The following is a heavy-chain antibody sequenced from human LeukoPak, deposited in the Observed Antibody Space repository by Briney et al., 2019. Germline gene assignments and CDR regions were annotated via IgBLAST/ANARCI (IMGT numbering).Heavy chain of an antibody. J-gene: IGHJ4*02. CDR2: NSGST. D-gene: IGHD6-19*01. Sequence: SETLSLTCTVSGGSISSSSYYWDWIRQPPGKGLEWIGSNSGSTYYNPSLKSRVTISVDTSKNQFSLKLSSVTAADTAVYYCARLLSGWFYYFDYWGQGTLVTVSS. V-gene: IGHV4-39*07. CDR1: GGSISSSSYY. CDR3: ARLLSGWFYYFDY.